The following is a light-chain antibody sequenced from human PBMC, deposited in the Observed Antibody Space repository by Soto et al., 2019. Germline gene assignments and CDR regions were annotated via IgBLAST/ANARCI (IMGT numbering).Light chain of an antibody. CDR1: SSNIGAGYE. V-gene: IGLV1-40*01. CDR2: ENN. Sequence: QSALTQPPSVSEAPGQRVTISCTGSSSNIGAGYEAHWYQQVPGTAPKLLIYENNNRPSGVPDRFSGSKSGTSASLAITGLQAEDEAEYYCQSYDSSLSGDVFGTGTKVTVL. CDR3: QSYDSSLSGDV. J-gene: IGLJ1*01.